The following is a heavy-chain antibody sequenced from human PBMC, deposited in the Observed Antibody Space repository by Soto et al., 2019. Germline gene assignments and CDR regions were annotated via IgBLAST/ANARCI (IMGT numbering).Heavy chain of an antibody. Sequence: QVQLVQSGAEVKKPGSSVKVSCKASGGTFSRYTISWVRQAPGQGLEWMGRIIPILGIANYAQKFQGRVMITADKSTSTAYMELSSLRSEDTAVYYCAGGGGVYGDYDGYAFDIWGQGTMVTVSS. D-gene: IGHD4-17*01. CDR2: IIPILGIA. J-gene: IGHJ3*02. CDR1: GGTFSRYT. CDR3: AGGGGVYGDYDGYAFDI. V-gene: IGHV1-69*02.